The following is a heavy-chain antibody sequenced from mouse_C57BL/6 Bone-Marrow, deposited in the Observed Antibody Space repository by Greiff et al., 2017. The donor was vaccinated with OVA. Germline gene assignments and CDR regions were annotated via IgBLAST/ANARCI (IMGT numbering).Heavy chain of an antibody. J-gene: IGHJ3*01. V-gene: IGHV14-4*01. Sequence: VQLQQSGAELVRPGASVKLSCTASGFNIKDDYMHWVKQRPEQGLEWIGWIDPENGDTEYASKFQGKATITADTSSNTAYLQLSSLTSEDTAVYYGTTSAYDSAWFAYWGQGTLVTVSA. CDR3: TTSAYDSAWFAY. CDR1: GFNIKDDY. D-gene: IGHD2-4*01. CDR2: IDPENGDT.